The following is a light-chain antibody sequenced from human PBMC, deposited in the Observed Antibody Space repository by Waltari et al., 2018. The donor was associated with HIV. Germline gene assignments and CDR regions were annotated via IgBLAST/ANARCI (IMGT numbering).Light chain of an antibody. J-gene: IGLJ3*02. CDR2: VNSDGSY. Sequence: QLVLTQLASASASLGASVKLTCTLSSGYTAYAIAWHQQQAEKGPRYLMKVNSDGSYSRGDGIPDRFSGSSSEAERYLTIASLQSEDEADYYCQTWDTGIRVFGGGTKLTVL. V-gene: IGLV4-69*01. CDR3: QTWDTGIRV. CDR1: SGYTAYA.